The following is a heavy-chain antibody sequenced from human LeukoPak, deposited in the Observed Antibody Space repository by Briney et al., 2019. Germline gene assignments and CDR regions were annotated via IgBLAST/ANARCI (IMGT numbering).Heavy chain of an antibody. V-gene: IGHV3-23*01. J-gene: IGHJ4*02. CDR2: ISGNGGGT. D-gene: IGHD6-13*01. CDR3: AKSFGYSRSWFDY. Sequence: GGSLRLSCAASGFTFSSYAMSWARQAPGKGLEWVSGISGNGGGTYYADSVKGRFTISRDNSKDTLYLQMNSLRAEDTAVNYCAKSFGYSRSWFDYWGQGTLVTVSS. CDR1: GFTFSSYA.